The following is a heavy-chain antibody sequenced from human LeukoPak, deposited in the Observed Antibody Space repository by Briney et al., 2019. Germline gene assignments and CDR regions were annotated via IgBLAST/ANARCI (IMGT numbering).Heavy chain of an antibody. Sequence: SSETLSLTCTVSGGSISSYYWSWIRQPPGKGLEWIGYIYYSGSTNYNPSLKSRVTISVDTSKNQFSLKLSSVTAADTAVYYCARDYDSSGYYFDPWGQGTLVTVSS. CDR1: GGSISSYY. CDR2: IYYSGST. J-gene: IGHJ5*02. V-gene: IGHV4-59*01. D-gene: IGHD3-22*01. CDR3: ARDYDSSGYYFDP.